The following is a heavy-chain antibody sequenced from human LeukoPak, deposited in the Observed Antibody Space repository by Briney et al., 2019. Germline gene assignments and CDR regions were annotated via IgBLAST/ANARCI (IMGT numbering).Heavy chain of an antibody. Sequence: GSSVKVSCKASGGTFSSYAISWVRQAPGQGLEWMGGIIPIFGTANYAQKFQGRVTITRNTSISTAYMELSSLRSEDTAVYYCARVPAASRQRYKVVKYYYYMDVWGKGTTVTVSS. J-gene: IGHJ6*03. V-gene: IGHV1-69*05. D-gene: IGHD2-2*01. CDR3: ARVPAASRQRYKVVKYYYYMDV. CDR2: IIPIFGTA. CDR1: GGTFSSYA.